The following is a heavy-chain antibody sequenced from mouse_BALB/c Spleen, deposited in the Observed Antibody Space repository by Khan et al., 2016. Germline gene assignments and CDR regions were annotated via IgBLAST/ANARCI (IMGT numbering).Heavy chain of an antibody. J-gene: IGHJ2*01. CDR1: GYTFTTYW. CDR2: IYPGDGDT. D-gene: IGHD2-4*01. CDR3: ARGNSYYDCDS. Sequence: QVQLQQSGAELARPGASVKLSCKASGYTFTTYWMQWVKQRPGQGLEWIGAIYPGDGDTRYTQKFKGKATLTADKSSSTAYMQLSSLASEGSAVSYCARGNSYYDCDSWGQGTTLTVSS. V-gene: IGHV1-87*01.